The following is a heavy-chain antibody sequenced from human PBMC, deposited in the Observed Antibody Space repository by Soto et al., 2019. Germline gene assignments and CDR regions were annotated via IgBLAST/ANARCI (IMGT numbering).Heavy chain of an antibody. CDR3: ARGPGCSSTSCQTPYYYGMDV. CDR1: GGSFSGYY. Sequence: QVQLQQWGAGLLKPSETLSLTCAVYGGSFSGYYWSWIRQPPGKGLEWIGEINHSGSTNYNPSLKNRVTISVDTSKNQYTLKLSSVTAADTAVYYCARGPGCSSTSCQTPYYYGMDVWGQGTTVTVSS. V-gene: IGHV4-34*01. J-gene: IGHJ6*02. D-gene: IGHD2-2*01. CDR2: INHSGST.